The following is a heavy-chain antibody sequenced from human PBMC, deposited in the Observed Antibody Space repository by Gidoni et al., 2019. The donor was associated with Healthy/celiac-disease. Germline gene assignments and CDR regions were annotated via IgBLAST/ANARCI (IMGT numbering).Heavy chain of an antibody. J-gene: IGHJ3*02. CDR1: GFTFSSYA. V-gene: IGHV3-30-3*01. CDR2: ISYDGSNK. CDR3: ARGGDIVATIGREVGTQDAFDI. Sequence: QVQLVESGGGVVQPGRSLRLSCAASGFTFSSYAMHWVRQAPGKGLEWVAVISYDGSNKYYADSVKGRFTISRDNSKNTLYLQMNSLRAEDTAVYYCARGGDIVATIGREVGTQDAFDIWGQGTMVTVSS. D-gene: IGHD5-12*01.